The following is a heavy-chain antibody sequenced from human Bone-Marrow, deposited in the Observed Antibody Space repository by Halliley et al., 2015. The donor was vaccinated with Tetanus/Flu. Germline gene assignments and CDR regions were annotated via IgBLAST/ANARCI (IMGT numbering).Heavy chain of an antibody. CDR3: ARRNGASEGNYYGMDV. CDR2: IYYGGTT. D-gene: IGHD2-8*01. J-gene: IGHJ6*02. V-gene: IGHV4-59*08. Sequence: YIYYGGTTNYNPSLKSRATISGDTSKNQFSLRLSSVTVADTAVYFCARRNGASEGNYYGMDVWGQGTTVTVSS.